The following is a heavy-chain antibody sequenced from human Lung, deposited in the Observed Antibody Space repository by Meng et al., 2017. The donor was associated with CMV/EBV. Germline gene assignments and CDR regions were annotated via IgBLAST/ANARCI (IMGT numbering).Heavy chain of an antibody. J-gene: IGHJ6*02. CDR2: INHSGST. CDR1: GGSFSGYY. V-gene: IGHV4-34*01. CDR3: ATIAAAERNGMDG. Sequence: SETLSLTCAVYGGSFSGYYWSWIRQPPGKGLEWIGEINHSGSTNYYPSRKSRVTITVDTSKNQFSLKLSSVTAADTAVYYCATIAAAERNGMDGWGQGTLVTVSS. D-gene: IGHD6-13*01.